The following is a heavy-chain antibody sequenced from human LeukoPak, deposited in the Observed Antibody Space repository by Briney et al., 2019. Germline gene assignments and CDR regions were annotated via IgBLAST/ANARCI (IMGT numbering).Heavy chain of an antibody. CDR2: IYYSGST. J-gene: IGHJ4*02. Sequence: SETLSLTCTVSGGSISSGGYYWSWIRQHPGKAVEWIGYIYYSGSTYYNPSLKSRVTISVDTSKNQFSLKLSSVTAADTAVYYCARVGYSYGYTFDYWGQGTLVTVSS. V-gene: IGHV4-31*03. D-gene: IGHD5-18*01. CDR3: ARVGYSYGYTFDY. CDR1: GGSISSGGYY.